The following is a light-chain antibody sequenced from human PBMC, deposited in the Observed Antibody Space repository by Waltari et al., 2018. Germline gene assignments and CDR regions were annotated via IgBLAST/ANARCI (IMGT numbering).Light chain of an antibody. CDR2: DVN. V-gene: IGLV2-23*02. Sequence: QSALTQTASVSGSPGQSITISCTGTYRDVGSFNYVSWYQQYPGRDPRLVISDVNTPPSGISDLFSGSKSGNTASLTISGLRAEDEADYYCCSYSGAFHVVFGGGTKLTVL. CDR1: YRDVGSFNY. CDR3: CSYSGAFHVV. J-gene: IGLJ2*01.